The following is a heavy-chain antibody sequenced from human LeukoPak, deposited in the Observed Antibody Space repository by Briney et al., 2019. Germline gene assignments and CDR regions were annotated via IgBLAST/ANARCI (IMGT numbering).Heavy chain of an antibody. D-gene: IGHD3-10*01. CDR3: AKDLGGEGGSGFPGY. V-gene: IGHV3-33*06. CDR1: GFTFSNYG. J-gene: IGHJ4*02. Sequence: GGSLRLSCAASGFTFSNYGMHWVRQAPGKGLEWVAVIWYDGSNKYCSDSVKGRFTISRDNSKSTLYLQMNSLRAEDTAVYYCAKDLGGEGGSGFPGYWGRGTLVTVSS. CDR2: IWYDGSNK.